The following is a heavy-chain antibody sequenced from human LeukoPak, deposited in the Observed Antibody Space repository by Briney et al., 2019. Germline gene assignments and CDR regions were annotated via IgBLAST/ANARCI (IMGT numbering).Heavy chain of an antibody. CDR2: VSYSGST. V-gene: IGHV4-39*01. D-gene: IGHD4-17*01. CDR1: SDSFSNTIYY. CDR3: ARHPRTYGDPGYFDY. Sequence: SETLSLTCTVSSDSFSNTIYYWAWIRQPPGKGLEWIGSVSYSGSTYYNPSLKSRVTISVNTSKNQFSLKVSSVTATDTAVYYCARHPRTYGDPGYFDYWGQGDLVTVSS. J-gene: IGHJ4*02.